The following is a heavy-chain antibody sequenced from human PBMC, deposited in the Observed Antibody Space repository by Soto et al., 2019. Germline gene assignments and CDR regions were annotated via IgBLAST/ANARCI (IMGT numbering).Heavy chain of an antibody. D-gene: IGHD5-18*01. CDR3: ARTNVDKAMVIRPRTHGWFDP. Sequence: ASVKVSCKASGYTFTSYGISWVRQAPGQGLEWMGWISAYNGNTNYAQKLQGRVTMTTDTSTSTAYMELRSLRSDDTTVYYCARTNVDKAMVIRPRTHGWFDPWGQGTLVTVSS. V-gene: IGHV1-18*01. CDR2: ISAYNGNT. J-gene: IGHJ5*02. CDR1: GYTFTSYG.